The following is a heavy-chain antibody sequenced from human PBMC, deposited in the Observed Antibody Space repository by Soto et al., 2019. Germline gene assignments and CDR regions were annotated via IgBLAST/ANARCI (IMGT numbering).Heavy chain of an antibody. D-gene: IGHD6-19*01. CDR3: VQTTGWPGFDF. V-gene: IGHV3-53*01. CDR1: GFAVSSKY. CDR2: IYGGGTT. J-gene: IGHJ4*02. Sequence: GGSLRLSCAASGFAVSSKYMTRVRQAPGKGLEWVSVIYGGGTTYYADSVKGRFTISRDTSKNTLYLQMNSLRAEDTAVYYCVQTTGWPGFDFWGQGTLVTV.